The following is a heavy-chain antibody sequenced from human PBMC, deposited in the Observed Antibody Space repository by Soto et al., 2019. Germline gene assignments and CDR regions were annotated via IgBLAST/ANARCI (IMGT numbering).Heavy chain of an antibody. V-gene: IGHV4-30-2*01. CDR3: ARAVAAAGTPFDY. J-gene: IGHJ4*02. Sequence: SETLSLTCAVSGGSITSGGYSWSWIRQPPGKGLEWIGYIYHSGSTYYNPSLKSRVTISVDRSKNQFSLKLSSVTAADTAVYYCARAVAAAGTPFDYWGQGTLVTVSS. D-gene: IGHD6-13*01. CDR2: IYHSGST. CDR1: GGSITSGGYS.